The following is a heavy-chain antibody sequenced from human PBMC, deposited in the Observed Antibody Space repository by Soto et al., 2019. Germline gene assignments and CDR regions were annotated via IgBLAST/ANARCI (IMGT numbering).Heavy chain of an antibody. V-gene: IGHV3-15*07. D-gene: IGHD3-3*01. CDR3: TTAPGYDFWSGYLAY. CDR2: IKSKTDGGAT. J-gene: IGHJ4*02. Sequence: GGSLRLSCAASGFTFSNAWMNWVRQAPGKGLEWVGRIKSKTDGGATDYAAPVKGRFTISRDDSKNTLYLQMNSLKTEDTAVYYCTTAPGYDFWSGYLAYWGQGTLVTVSS. CDR1: GFTFSNAW.